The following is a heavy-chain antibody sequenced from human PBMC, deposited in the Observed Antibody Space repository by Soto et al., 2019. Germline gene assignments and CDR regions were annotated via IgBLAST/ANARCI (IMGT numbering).Heavy chain of an antibody. CDR3: ARDYGDYGAGWFDP. Sequence: QVQLQESGPGLVKPSETLSITCTVSGGSISSYYWSWIRQPRGKGLEWIGYIYYSGSTNYNPSLKSRVTISVDTSKNQFSLKLSSVTAADTAVYYCARDYGDYGAGWFDPWGQGTLVTVSS. J-gene: IGHJ5*02. CDR2: IYYSGST. CDR1: GGSISSYY. D-gene: IGHD4-17*01. V-gene: IGHV4-59*01.